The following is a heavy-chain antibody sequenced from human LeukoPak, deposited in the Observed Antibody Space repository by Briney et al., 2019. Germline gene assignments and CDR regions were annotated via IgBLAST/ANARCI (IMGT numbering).Heavy chain of an antibody. CDR2: ISSSSTYI. D-gene: IGHD4-17*01. J-gene: IGHJ6*03. V-gene: IGHV3-21*01. CDR3: AKIPYGDYVLDYYYYMDV. CDR1: GFTLSSYS. Sequence: GGSLRLSCAASGFTLSSYSMNWVRQAPGKGLEWVSSISSSSTYINYADSVKGRFTISRDNAKKSLYLQMNSLRAEDTAVYYCAKIPYGDYVLDYYYYMDVWGKGTTVTISS.